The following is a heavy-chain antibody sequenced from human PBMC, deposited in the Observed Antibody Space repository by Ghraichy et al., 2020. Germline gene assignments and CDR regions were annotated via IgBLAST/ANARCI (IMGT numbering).Heavy chain of an antibody. CDR2: ITTSKGNT. V-gene: IGHV1-18*01. Sequence: MGWITTSKGNTQSAQKLQGRVTMTTDTSPSTVYMELSSLRYDDTAVYYCARGRNYIDPWGQGTLVTVSS. D-gene: IGHD1-7*01. J-gene: IGHJ5*02. CDR3: ARGRNYIDP.